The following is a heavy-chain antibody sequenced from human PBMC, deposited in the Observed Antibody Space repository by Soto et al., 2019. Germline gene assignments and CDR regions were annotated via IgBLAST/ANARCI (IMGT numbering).Heavy chain of an antibody. J-gene: IGHJ6*02. V-gene: IGHV3-30-3*01. Sequence: PGGSLRLSCAASGFTFSSYAMHWVRQAPGKGLEWVAVISYDGSNKYYADSVKGRFTISRDNSKNTLYLQMDSLRAEDTAVYYCARDHGYYDFWSGYYKDYYGMDVWGQGTTVTVSS. D-gene: IGHD3-3*01. CDR3: ARDHGYYDFWSGYYKDYYGMDV. CDR1: GFTFSSYA. CDR2: ISYDGSNK.